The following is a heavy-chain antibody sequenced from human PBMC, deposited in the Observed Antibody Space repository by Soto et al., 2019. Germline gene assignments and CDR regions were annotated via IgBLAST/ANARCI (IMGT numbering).Heavy chain of an antibody. V-gene: IGHV4-59*01. J-gene: IGHJ4*02. CDR2: IYYSGST. CDR3: ARVWGYYFDY. Sequence: SETLSLTCTVSVGSISSYYWSWIRQPPGKGLEWIGYIYYSGSTNYNPSLKSRVTISVDTSKNQFSLKLSSVTAADTAVYYCARVWGYYFDYWGQGTLVTVSS. CDR1: VGSISSYY. D-gene: IGHD2-21*01.